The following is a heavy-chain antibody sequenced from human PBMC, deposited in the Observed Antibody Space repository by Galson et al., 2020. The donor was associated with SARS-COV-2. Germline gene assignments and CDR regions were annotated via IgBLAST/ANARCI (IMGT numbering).Heavy chain of an antibody. D-gene: IGHD2-21*02. Sequence: SVKVSCKASGGTFSSYAISWVRQAPGQGLEWMGGIIPIFGTANYAQKFQGRVTITADESTSTAYMELSSLRSEDTAVYYCARVPGVTAIIPPGMDVWGQGTTVTVSS. CDR2: IIPIFGTA. J-gene: IGHJ6*02. CDR1: GGTFSSYA. CDR3: ARVPGVTAIIPPGMDV. V-gene: IGHV1-69*13.